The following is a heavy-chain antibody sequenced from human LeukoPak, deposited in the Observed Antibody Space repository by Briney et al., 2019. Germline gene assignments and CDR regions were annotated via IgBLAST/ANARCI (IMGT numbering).Heavy chain of an antibody. J-gene: IGHJ6*02. V-gene: IGHV4-59*08. D-gene: IGHD1-26*01. CDR2: IHYTGST. CDR1: GGSISSFY. Sequence: SETLSLTCTVSGGSISSFYWSWIRQPPGKGLEWIGYIHYTGSTNYNPSLKSQVTISIDTSKNQFSLKLSSVTAADTAVYYCASERGTSYYYYYGMDVWGQGTTVTVSS. CDR3: ASERGTSYYYYYGMDV.